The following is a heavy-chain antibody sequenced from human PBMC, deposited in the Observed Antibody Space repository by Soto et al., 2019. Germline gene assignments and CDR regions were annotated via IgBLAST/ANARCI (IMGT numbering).Heavy chain of an antibody. CDR2: IYYSGST. V-gene: IGHV4-59*01. D-gene: IGHD1-1*01. J-gene: IGHJ5*02. CDR1: GGSISSYY. CDR3: AREAGKFSLGTNWFDP. Sequence: PSETLSLTCTVSGGSISSYYWSWIRQPPGKGLEWIGYIYYSGSTNYNPSLKSRVTILVDTSKNQFSLKLSSVTAADTAVYYCAREAGKFSLGTNWFDPWGQGTLVTVSS.